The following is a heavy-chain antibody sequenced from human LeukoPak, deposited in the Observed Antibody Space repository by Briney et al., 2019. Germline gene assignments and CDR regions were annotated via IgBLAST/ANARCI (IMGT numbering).Heavy chain of an antibody. CDR3: ARSPAMVPAAPDY. CDR2: ISIYNGNT. CDR1: GYTFTSYG. J-gene: IGHJ4*02. D-gene: IGHD5-18*01. Sequence: GASVKVSCKASGYTFTSYGINWVRQAPGQGLEWLAWISIYNGNTKYAQKLQGRVTMTTDTSTSTAYMELRSLRYDDTAVYYCARSPAMVPAAPDYWGQGTLVTVSS. V-gene: IGHV1-18*01.